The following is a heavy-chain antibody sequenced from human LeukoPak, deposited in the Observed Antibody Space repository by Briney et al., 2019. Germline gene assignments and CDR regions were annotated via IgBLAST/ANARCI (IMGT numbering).Heavy chain of an antibody. CDR3: ARDRDGYIYYYYYYMDV. CDR1: GFTYSDYY. CDR2: ISSSGSTI. Sequence: GGSLRLSCAASGFTYSDYYISCIRQAPGKGMVGVSYISSSGSTIYYADSVKGRFTISRDNAKNSLYLQMNSLRAEDTAVYYCARDRDGYIYYYYYYMDVWGKGTTVTDSS. J-gene: IGHJ6*03. D-gene: IGHD5-24*01. V-gene: IGHV3-11*01.